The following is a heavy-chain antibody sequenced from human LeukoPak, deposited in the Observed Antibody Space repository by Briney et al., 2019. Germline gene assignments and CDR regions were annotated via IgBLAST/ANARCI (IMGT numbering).Heavy chain of an antibody. CDR3: ARDITAMVMIDY. CDR2: INSDGSST. V-gene: IGHV3-74*01. Sequence: PGGSLRLSCAASGFTFSSYWMHWVRHAPGKGLVWVSRINSDGSSTSYADSVKGRFTISRDNAKNTLYLQMNSLRAEDTAVYYCARDITAMVMIDYWGQGTLVTVSS. D-gene: IGHD5-18*01. J-gene: IGHJ4*02. CDR1: GFTFSSYW.